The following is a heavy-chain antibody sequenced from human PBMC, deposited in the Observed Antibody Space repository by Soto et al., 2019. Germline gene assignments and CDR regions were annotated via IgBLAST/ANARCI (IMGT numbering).Heavy chain of an antibody. D-gene: IGHD6-13*01. CDR3: AKGGQPVGGGYFDY. V-gene: IGHV3-23*01. J-gene: IGHJ4*02. CDR2: ISGSGGST. CDR1: GFTFSSYA. Sequence: EVQLLESGGGLVQPGGSLRLSCAASGFTFSSYAMSWVRQAPGKGLEWVSAISGSGGSTYYADSVKGRFTISRDNSKNTLYLKMNSPGAEDKAVYYWAKGGQPVGGGYFDYWGQGTLVTVSS.